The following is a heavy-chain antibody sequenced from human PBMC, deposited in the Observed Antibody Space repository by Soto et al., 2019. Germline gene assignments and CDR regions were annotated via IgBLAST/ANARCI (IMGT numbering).Heavy chain of an antibody. CDR3: AKSGNGGNSIAVYSSSYFYYYYYGMDV. V-gene: IGHV3-23*01. J-gene: IGHJ6*02. CDR2: ISGSGGST. D-gene: IGHD6-6*01. CDR1: GFTFSSYA. Sequence: GGSLRLSCAASGFTFSSYAMSWVRQAPGKGLEWVSAISGSGGSTYYADSVKGRFTISRDNSKNTLYLQMNSLRAEDTAVYYCAKSGNGGNSIAVYSSSYFYYYYYGMDVWGQGTTVTVSS.